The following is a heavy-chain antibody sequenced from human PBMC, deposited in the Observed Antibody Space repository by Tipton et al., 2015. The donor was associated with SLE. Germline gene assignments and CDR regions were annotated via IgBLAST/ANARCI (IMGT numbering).Heavy chain of an antibody. J-gene: IGHJ1*01. D-gene: IGHD1-26*01. Sequence: TLSLTCAVYGGSFSGYYWSWIRQHPGKGLEWIGYIYYSGSTYYNPSLKSRVTISVDTSKNQFSLKLSSVTAADTAVYYCARAGGSTGWYFQHWGQGTLVTVSS. CDR2: IYYSGST. V-gene: IGHV4-31*11. CDR3: ARAGGSTGWYFQH. CDR1: GGSFSGYY.